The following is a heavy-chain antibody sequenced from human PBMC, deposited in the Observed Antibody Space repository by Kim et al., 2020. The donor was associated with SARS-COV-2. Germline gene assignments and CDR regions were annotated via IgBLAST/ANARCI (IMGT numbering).Heavy chain of an antibody. V-gene: IGHV3-21*01. CDR2: ITVSSTHI. Sequence: GGSLRLSCAASGFTFNTYTMDWVRQAPGKGLEWVSSITVSSTHIYYADSVEGRFTISRDNARNSVYLQMNSLRVDDTAIYYCARGWFGQGGDYWGQGA. J-gene: IGHJ4*02. D-gene: IGHD3-10*01. CDR1: GFTFNTYT. CDR3: ARGWFGQGGDY.